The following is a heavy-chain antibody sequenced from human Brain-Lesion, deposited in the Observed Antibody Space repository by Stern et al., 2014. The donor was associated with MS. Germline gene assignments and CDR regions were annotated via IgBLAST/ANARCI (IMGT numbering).Heavy chain of an antibody. J-gene: IGHJ4*02. CDR1: GFSLSTPGVG. D-gene: IGHD5-12*01. CDR3: ARMRYSGDYFIDY. V-gene: IGHV2-70*01. CDR2: VDWDDEK. Sequence: QVTLKESGPALVKPTQSLTLTCTFSGFSLSTPGVGVTSIRQPPGKALEWLALVDWDDEKYYSTSLKTRLSIFKDTSKNQVVLTMTNMDPVDTATYYCARMRYSGDYFIDYWGQGTLVTVSS.